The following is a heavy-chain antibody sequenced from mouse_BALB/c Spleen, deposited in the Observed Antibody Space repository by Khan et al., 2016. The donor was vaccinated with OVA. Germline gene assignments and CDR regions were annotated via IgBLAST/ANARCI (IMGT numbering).Heavy chain of an antibody. Sequence: VRLQQSGPGLVKPSQSLSLTCTVTGYSITSDYAWNWIRQFPGNKLEWMGYISYSGSTNYNPALKSRISITRDTSKNQFFLQLNSVTTEDTATYYCARDGSRYNYAMDYWGQGTSGTVSS. CDR3: ARDGSRYNYAMDY. CDR1: GYSITSDYA. J-gene: IGHJ4*01. D-gene: IGHD2-3*01. CDR2: ISYSGST. V-gene: IGHV3-2*02.